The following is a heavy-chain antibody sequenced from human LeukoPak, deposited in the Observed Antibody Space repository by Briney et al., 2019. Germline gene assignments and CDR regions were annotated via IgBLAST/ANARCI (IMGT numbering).Heavy chain of an antibody. CDR3: ARGSGSYGP. Sequence: KSSETLSLTCAVYGGSFSGCYWSWIRQPPGKGLEWIGEINHSGSTNYNPSLKSRVTISVDTSKNQFSLKLSSVTAADTAVYYCARGSGSYGPWGQGTLVTVSS. J-gene: IGHJ5*02. D-gene: IGHD1-26*01. V-gene: IGHV4-34*01. CDR1: GGSFSGCY. CDR2: INHSGST.